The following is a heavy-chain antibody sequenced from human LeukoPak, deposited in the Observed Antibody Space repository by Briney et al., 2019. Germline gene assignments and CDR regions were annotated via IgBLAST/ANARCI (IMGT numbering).Heavy chain of an antibody. CDR3: ARERSQEYNLEFYYYMDV. V-gene: IGHV1-18*01. CDR2: ISAYNGNT. Sequence: GASVKVSCKASGYTFSSYGISWVRQAPGQGLEWMGWISAYNGNTNYAQKLQGRVTMTTDTSTSTAYMELSSLRSEDPAVYYCARERSQEYNLEFYYYMDVWGKGTTVTVSS. J-gene: IGHJ6*03. D-gene: IGHD6-6*01. CDR1: GYTFSSYG.